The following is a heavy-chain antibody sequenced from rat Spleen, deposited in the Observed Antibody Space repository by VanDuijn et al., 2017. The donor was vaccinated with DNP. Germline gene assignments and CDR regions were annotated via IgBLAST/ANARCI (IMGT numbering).Heavy chain of an antibody. CDR2: ISYSGTT. Sequence: EVQLQESGSGLVKPSQSLSLTCSVTGYSITSNYWAWIQKFPGNKMEWTGYISYSGTTSYNPSLKSRISITRDTSKNQFFLQLNSVTTEDTATYYCATGGAGIWFAYWGQGTLVTVSS. CDR3: ATGGAGIWFAY. D-gene: IGHD4-2*01. CDR1: GYSITSNY. J-gene: IGHJ3*01. V-gene: IGHV3-1*01.